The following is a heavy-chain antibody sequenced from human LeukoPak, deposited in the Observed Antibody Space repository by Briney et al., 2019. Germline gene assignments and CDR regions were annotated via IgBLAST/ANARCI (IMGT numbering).Heavy chain of an antibody. CDR3: ARVDLTVGGSGSPVPSYYYYYMDV. CDR1: GGTFSSYA. V-gene: IGHV1-69*05. Sequence: PWASVKLSCKASGGTFSSYAISWVRQAPGQGLEWMGRIIPIFGAEHYAQKFQGRVTITTDESTSTDYMELSSLRSEDTAVYYCARVDLTVGGSGSPVPSYYYYYMDVWGKGTTVTVSS. D-gene: IGHD3-10*01. CDR2: IIPIFGAE. J-gene: IGHJ6*03.